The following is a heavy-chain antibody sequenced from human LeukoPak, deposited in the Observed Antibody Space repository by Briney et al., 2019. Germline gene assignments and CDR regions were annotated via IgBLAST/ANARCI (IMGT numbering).Heavy chain of an antibody. D-gene: IGHD3-10*02. CDR2: ISSSGSTI. CDR1: GFTFSSYS. CDR3: AELGITMIGGV. J-gene: IGHJ6*04. V-gene: IGHV3-48*04. Sequence: QAGGSLRLSCAASGFTFSSYSMNWVRQAPGKGLGWVSYISSSGSTIYYADSVKGRFTISRDNAKNSLYLQMNSLRAEDTAVYYCAELGITMIGGVWGKGTTVTISS.